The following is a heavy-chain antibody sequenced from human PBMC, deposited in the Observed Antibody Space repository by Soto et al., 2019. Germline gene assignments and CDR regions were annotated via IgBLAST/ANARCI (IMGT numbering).Heavy chain of an antibody. CDR2: TKSKTDGGTT. Sequence: GGSLRLSCAASGFTFSNAWMSWVRQAPGKGLEWVGRTKSKTDGGTTDYAAPVKGRFTISRDESKNTLYLQMNSLKTEDTAVYYCTTRDEAFDIWGQGTMVTVSS. D-gene: IGHD2-21*02. J-gene: IGHJ3*02. V-gene: IGHV3-15*01. CDR1: GFTFSNAW. CDR3: TTRDEAFDI.